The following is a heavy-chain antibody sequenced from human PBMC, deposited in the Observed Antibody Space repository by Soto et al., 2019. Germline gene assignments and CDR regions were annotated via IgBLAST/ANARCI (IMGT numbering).Heavy chain of an antibody. Sequence: QVQLQESGPGLVKPSQTLSLTCSVSGDSVTSGAYFWAWIRHRPGKALEWIGYISHGGSTYYSPSLESRLSMSIDTSKNQFSLKLTSVTAADTAMYYCARSGDYEGATFFSHYMDVWGKGTSVTVSS. CDR2: ISHGGST. V-gene: IGHV4-31*03. CDR3: ARSGDYEGATFFSHYMDV. CDR1: GDSVTSGAYF. J-gene: IGHJ6*03. D-gene: IGHD4-17*01.